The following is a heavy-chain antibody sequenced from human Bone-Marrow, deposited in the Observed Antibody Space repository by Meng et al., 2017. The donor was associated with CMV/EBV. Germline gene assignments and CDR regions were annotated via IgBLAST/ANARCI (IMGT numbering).Heavy chain of an antibody. V-gene: IGHV1-58*01. Sequence: SVKVSCKASGFSFSTPAVQWVRQARGQRLEWIGWIVVGSGNPNYAQEFQERVTITRDMSTSTAYMELSSMRSEDTAIYYCAAVVGRHLINSGLVLGFDYWGQGSLVTVSS. CDR3: AAVVGRHLINSGLVLGFDY. CDR1: GFSFSTPA. J-gene: IGHJ4*02. CDR2: IVVGSGNP. D-gene: IGHD6-25*01.